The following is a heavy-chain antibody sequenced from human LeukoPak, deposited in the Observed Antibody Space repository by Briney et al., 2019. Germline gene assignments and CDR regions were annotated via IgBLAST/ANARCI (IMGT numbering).Heavy chain of an antibody. V-gene: IGHV1-2*02. CDR1: GYTFTGYY. CDR3: ARVSPGSSSGDFDY. J-gene: IGHJ4*02. CDR2: INPNSGGT. Sequence: ASVKVSCRASGYTFTGYYMHWVRQAPGQGLEWMGWINPNSGGTNYAQKFQGRVTMTRDTSISTAYMELSRLRSDDTAVYYCARVSPGSSSGDFDYWGQGTLVTVSS. D-gene: IGHD6-6*01.